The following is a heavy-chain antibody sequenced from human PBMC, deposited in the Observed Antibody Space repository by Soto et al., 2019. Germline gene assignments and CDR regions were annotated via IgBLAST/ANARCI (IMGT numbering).Heavy chain of an antibody. CDR3: AKSLNINWKNWFDP. V-gene: IGHV3-23*01. J-gene: IGHJ5*02. CDR2: ISGSDART. Sequence: GGSMRLSCAAAECNCVGAARNWVRQDTGKGLEWVSIISGSDARTYYADSMKGRFAISRDNSKNTLYLDMNSLRAEDTAVYYCAKSLNINWKNWFDPWGQGTLVTVSS. D-gene: IGHD1-1*01. CDR1: ECNCVGAA.